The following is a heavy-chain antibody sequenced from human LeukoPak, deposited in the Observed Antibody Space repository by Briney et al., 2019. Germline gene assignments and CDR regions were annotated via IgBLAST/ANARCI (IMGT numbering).Heavy chain of an antibody. Sequence: PSETLSLTCTVSGGSLRRSSYYWGWLRHPQGKGLESIGSIYYSGSTYSSPSLKSPVTISVGMSQNQFSLKLRAVTATDTAVYYCARHIATWGQGTLVTVSS. CDR2: IYYSGST. CDR1: GGSLRRSSYY. CDR3: ARHIAT. J-gene: IGHJ4*02. D-gene: IGHD2-15*01. V-gene: IGHV4-39*01.